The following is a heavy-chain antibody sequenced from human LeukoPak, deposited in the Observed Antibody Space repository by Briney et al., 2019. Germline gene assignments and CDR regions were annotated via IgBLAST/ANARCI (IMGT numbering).Heavy chain of an antibody. J-gene: IGHJ4*02. CDR1: GYSFTSYY. CDR2: IYPGDSDT. D-gene: IGHD6-13*01. V-gene: IGHV5-51*01. Sequence: GESLKISCKGSGYSFTSYYNGWVRQMPGKGLEWMGIIYPGDSDTTYSPSFQGQVTISADKSISTAYLQWSSLKASDTAVFYCARRRGTYSNYYFDYWGQGTLVTVSS. CDR3: ARRRGTYSNYYFDY.